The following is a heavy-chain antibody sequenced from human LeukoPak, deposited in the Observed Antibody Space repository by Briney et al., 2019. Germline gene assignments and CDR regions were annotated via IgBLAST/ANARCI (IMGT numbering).Heavy chain of an antibody. V-gene: IGHV3-74*01. CDR3: VRDARYCPDV. CDR2: LIGDGSSA. Sequence: PGGSLRLSCAASGFTFSSYGMHWVRQAPGKGLVWVSRLIGDGSSASYADSVKGRFTISRDNTKNILYLQMNSLRAEDSAVYYCVRDARYCPDVWGQGTAVTVSS. D-gene: IGHD2-8*02. CDR1: GFTFSSYG. J-gene: IGHJ6*02.